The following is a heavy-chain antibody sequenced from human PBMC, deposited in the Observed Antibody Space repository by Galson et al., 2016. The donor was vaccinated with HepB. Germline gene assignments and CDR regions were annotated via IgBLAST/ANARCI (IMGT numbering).Heavy chain of an antibody. CDR1: GFTFSSYT. V-gene: IGHV3-53*01. D-gene: IGHD1-26*01. Sequence: SLRLSCAASGFTFSSYTMNWVRQAPGKGLEWVSLIYSGGSTYYADSVKGRFTISRDNSKNTLYLQMNSLRVEDTAVYYCARGGGGAGGYWGQGTLVTVSS. J-gene: IGHJ4*02. CDR2: IYSGGST. CDR3: ARGGGGAGGY.